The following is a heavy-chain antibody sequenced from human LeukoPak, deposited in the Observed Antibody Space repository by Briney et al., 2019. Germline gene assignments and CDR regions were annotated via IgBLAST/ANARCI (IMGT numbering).Heavy chain of an antibody. D-gene: IGHD4-23*01. Sequence: PSETLSLTCTVSGGPISSNNYYWGWVRQPPGKGLDLIGTIYYSGSTYYKPSLKSRVTISVDTSKNQLSLKLSSVTAADTAVYYCARRDSYGGGWFDPWGQGTLVTVSS. V-gene: IGHV4-39*01. CDR2: IYYSGST. CDR3: ARRDSYGGGWFDP. J-gene: IGHJ5*02. CDR1: GGPISSNNYY.